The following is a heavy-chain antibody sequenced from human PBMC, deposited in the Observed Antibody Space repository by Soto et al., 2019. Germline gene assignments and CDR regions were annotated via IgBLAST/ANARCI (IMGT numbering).Heavy chain of an antibody. CDR3: ARDIGRFGELSYYMDV. CDR2: IIPILGIA. Sequence: QVQLVQSGAEVKKPGSSVKVSCKASGGTFSSYTISWVRQAPGQGLEWMGRIIPILGIANYAQKFQGRVTITADKSTSTADMELSSLRSEDTAVYYCARDIGRFGELSYYMDVWGKGTTVTVSS. D-gene: IGHD3-10*01. V-gene: IGHV1-69*08. J-gene: IGHJ6*03. CDR1: GGTFSSYT.